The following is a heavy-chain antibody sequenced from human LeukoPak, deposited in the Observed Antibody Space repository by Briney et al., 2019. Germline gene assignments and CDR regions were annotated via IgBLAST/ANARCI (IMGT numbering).Heavy chain of an antibody. Sequence: GGSLRLSCAASGFTLRNYGMHWVRQAPGKGLEWMAFIRYDGGNIHYADSVKGRFTISRDNSKNTLFMQMNSLRAEDTAVYYCAKDECSTTSCYFVAYYFNSWGPGTPVTVSS. CDR1: GFTLRNYG. CDR3: AKDECSTTSCYFVAYYFNS. J-gene: IGHJ4*02. CDR2: IRYDGGNI. V-gene: IGHV3-30*02. D-gene: IGHD2-2*01.